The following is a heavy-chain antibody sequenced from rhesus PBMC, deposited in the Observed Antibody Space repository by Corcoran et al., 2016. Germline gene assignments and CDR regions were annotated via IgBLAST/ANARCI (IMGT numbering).Heavy chain of an antibody. CDR3: ARHGEPMFDY. CDR2: INANSGST. D-gene: IGHD1-44*01. V-gene: IGHV4-80*01. J-gene: IGHJ4*01. Sequence: QVQLQESGPGLVEPSETLSLTCTVAGASLRRNWWSWLRQPPGKGLEWIGEINANSGSTNYNPSLKSRLTISKDASKNQVSLRLSFVTAADTAIYYCARHGEPMFDYWGQGVLVTVSS. CDR1: GASLRRNW.